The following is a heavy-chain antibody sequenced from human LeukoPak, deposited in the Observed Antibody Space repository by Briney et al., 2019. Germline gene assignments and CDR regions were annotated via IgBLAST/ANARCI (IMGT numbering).Heavy chain of an antibody. Sequence: PGGSLRLSCAASGFTFSSYVMHWVRQASGKGLEWVAVIWYDGTNKYYADSVKGRFTISRDNSKNTLHLQMNSLRAEDTAVYYCARDLGDYVSYGMDVWGQGTTVTVSS. CDR1: GFTFSSYV. V-gene: IGHV3-33*08. CDR3: ARDLGDYVSYGMDV. J-gene: IGHJ6*02. CDR2: IWYDGTNK. D-gene: IGHD4-17*01.